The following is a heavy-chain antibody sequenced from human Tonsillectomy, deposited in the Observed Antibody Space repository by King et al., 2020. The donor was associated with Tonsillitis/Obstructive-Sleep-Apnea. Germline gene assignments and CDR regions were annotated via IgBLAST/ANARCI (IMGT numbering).Heavy chain of an antibody. CDR3: ARRHGDNSWHCFDP. Sequence: QLQESGPGLVKPSETLSLTCTVSGGPISSSSYYWGWIRQPPGKGLEWIGTIYYSGRTYYNPSLKSRVTISVDTSKNQFSLKLSSVTAAYTSVYYCARRHGDNSWHCFDPWGQGTLVTVSS. CDR1: GGPISSSSYY. J-gene: IGHJ5*02. D-gene: IGHD4-23*01. CDR2: IYYSGRT. V-gene: IGHV4-39*01.